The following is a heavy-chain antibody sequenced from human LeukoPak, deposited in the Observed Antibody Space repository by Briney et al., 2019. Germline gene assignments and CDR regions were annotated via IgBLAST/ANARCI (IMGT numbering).Heavy chain of an antibody. CDR3: ARLSRLEMATITYYFDY. Sequence: SETLSLTCTVSGGSISSYYWSWIRQPPGKGLEWIGSIYYSGSTYYNPSLKSRVTISVDTSKNQFSLKLSSVTAADTAVYYCARLSRLEMATITYYFDYWGQGTLVTVSS. CDR2: IYYSGST. CDR1: GGSISSYY. J-gene: IGHJ4*02. D-gene: IGHD5-24*01. V-gene: IGHV4-59*05.